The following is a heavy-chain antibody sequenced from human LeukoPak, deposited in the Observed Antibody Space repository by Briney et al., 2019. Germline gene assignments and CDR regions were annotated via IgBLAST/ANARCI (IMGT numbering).Heavy chain of an antibody. CDR1: GFSLSTSGMR. Sequence: KESGPALVKPTQTLTLTCAFSGFSLSTSGMRVSWIRQPPGKALEWLTRIDWDDDTFYNTSLKTRLTISKDTSKNQVVLTMTNMDPLDSATYYCARRAYGSGWFLDYWGQGTLGTVSA. J-gene: IGHJ4*02. CDR2: IDWDDDT. CDR3: ARRAYGSGWFLDY. D-gene: IGHD6-19*01. V-gene: IGHV2-70*04.